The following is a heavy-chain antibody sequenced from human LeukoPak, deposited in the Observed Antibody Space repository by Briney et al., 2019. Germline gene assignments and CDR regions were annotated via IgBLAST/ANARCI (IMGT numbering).Heavy chain of an antibody. CDR2: IATNDGTT. D-gene: IGHD3-22*01. J-gene: IGHJ4*02. CDR3: TTATSTMIAPYFDY. Sequence: PGGSLRLSCAVSGFTFSTYAMSWVRQAPGKGLEWVSTIATNDGTTYYADSVKGRFTISRDNSKNTLYVQMNSLKTEDTAVYYCTTATSTMIAPYFDYWGQGTLVTVSS. CDR1: GFTFSTYA. V-gene: IGHV3-23*01.